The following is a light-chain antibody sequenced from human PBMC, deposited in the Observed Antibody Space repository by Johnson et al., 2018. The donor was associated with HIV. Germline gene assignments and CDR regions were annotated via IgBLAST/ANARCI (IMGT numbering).Light chain of an antibody. CDR2: RNN. V-gene: IGLV1-44*01. Sequence: QSVLTQPPSASGTPGQRVTISCSGSSSNIGSNTVNWYQQLPGTAPKLLIYRNNQRPSGVPDRFSASKSGTSATLGITGLQTGDEADYYCGTWDTSLSAVYVFGTGTKVTVL. J-gene: IGLJ1*01. CDR3: GTWDTSLSAVYV. CDR1: SSNIGSNT.